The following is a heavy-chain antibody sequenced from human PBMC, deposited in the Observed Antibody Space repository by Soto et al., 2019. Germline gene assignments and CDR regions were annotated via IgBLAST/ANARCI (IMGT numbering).Heavy chain of an antibody. V-gene: IGHV3-7*05. CDR1: GFTFSTYW. CDR3: ARVWFLAY. Sequence: GGSLRLSCAASGFTFSTYWMSWVRQTPGKGLEWVANINEDGSERYYVDSVKGRFTISRDNAKNSLYLQMNSLRGEDTAVDYCARVWFLAYWAQGSLVTVPS. D-gene: IGHD2-21*01. CDR2: INEDGSER. J-gene: IGHJ4*02.